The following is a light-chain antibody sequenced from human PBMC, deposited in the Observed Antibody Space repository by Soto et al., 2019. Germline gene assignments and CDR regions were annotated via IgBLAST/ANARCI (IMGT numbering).Light chain of an antibody. V-gene: IGLV2-14*03. J-gene: IGLJ1*01. CDR3: SSYSTSSTLYV. CDR2: DVN. Sequence: QSALTQPASVSGSPGQSITISCTGTSSDVGTYNYVSWYQQHPGKAPKLMIYDVNNWPSGVSNRFSGSKSGNTASLTISGLQAEDEADYYCSSYSTSSTLYVFGTGTKVTVL. CDR1: SSDVGTYNY.